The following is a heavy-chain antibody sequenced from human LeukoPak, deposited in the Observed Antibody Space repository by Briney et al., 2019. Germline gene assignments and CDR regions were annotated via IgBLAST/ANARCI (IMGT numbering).Heavy chain of an antibody. CDR3: ARDSHQGMSYYDFWSGVKY. CDR2: ISAYNGNT. CDR1: GYTFTSYG. D-gene: IGHD3-3*01. J-gene: IGHJ4*02. Sequence: ASVKVSCKASGYTFTSYGISWVRQAPGQGLQWMGWISAYNGNTNYARKLQGRVTMTTDTSTSTAYMELRSLRSDDTAVYYCARDSHQGMSYYDFWSGVKYSGQGTLVTVSS. V-gene: IGHV1-18*01.